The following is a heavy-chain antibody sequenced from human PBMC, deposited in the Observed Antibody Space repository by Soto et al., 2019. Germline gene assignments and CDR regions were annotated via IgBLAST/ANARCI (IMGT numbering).Heavy chain of an antibody. CDR1: GYTFTSYG. CDR2: ISAYNGNT. V-gene: IGHV1-18*01. D-gene: IGHD3-22*01. Sequence: ASVKVSCKASGYTFTSYGISWVRQAPGQGLERMRWISAYNGNTNYAQKLQGRVTMTTDTSTSTAYMELRSLRSDDTAVYFCSIKDYYDSSGYRRDFDYWGQGTLVTV. CDR3: SIKDYYDSSGYRRDFDY. J-gene: IGHJ4*02.